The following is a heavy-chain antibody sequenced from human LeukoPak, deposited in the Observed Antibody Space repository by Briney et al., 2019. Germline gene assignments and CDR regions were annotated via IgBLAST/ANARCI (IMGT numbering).Heavy chain of an antibody. CDR3: AKESGYEYYYYYYMDV. CDR1: GFTFDDYA. Sequence: PGGSLRLSCAASGFTFDDYAMHWVRQAPGKGLEWVSGISGSGGSTYYADSVKGRFTISRDNSKNTLYLQMNSLRAEDTAVYYCAKESGYEYYYYYYMDVWGKGTTVTISS. V-gene: IGHV3-23*01. J-gene: IGHJ6*03. CDR2: ISGSGGST. D-gene: IGHD5-12*01.